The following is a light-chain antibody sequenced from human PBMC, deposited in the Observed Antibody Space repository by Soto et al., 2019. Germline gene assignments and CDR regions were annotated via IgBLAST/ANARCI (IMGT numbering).Light chain of an antibody. CDR3: QQYGISPRT. V-gene: IGKV3-15*01. J-gene: IGKJ1*01. Sequence: EIVMTQSPATLSLSPGERATLSCRASESVSTNLAWYQQKAGQAPRLLIYGASTRATGIPARFSGSGSGTDFTLTISRLEPEDFAVYYCQQYGISPRTFGQGTKVDI. CDR1: ESVSTN. CDR2: GAS.